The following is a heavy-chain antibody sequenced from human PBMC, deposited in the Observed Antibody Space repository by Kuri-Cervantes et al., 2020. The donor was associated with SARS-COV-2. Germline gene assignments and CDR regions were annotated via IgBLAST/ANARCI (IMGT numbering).Heavy chain of an antibody. CDR2: INHSGST. V-gene: IGHV4-34*01. CDR3: ARASPYYYYYYGMDV. J-gene: IGHJ6*02. Sequence: SQTLSLTCAVYGGSFSGYYWSWIRQPPGKGLEWIGEINHSGSTNYNPSLKSRVTISVDTSKNQFSLKLSPVTAADTAVYYCARASPYYYYYYGMDVWGQGTTVTVSS. CDR1: GGSFSGYY.